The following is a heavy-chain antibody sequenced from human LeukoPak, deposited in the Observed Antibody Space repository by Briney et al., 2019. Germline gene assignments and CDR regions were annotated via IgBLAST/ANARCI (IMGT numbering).Heavy chain of an antibody. CDR2: IYHSGST. CDR1: GGSISSGGYS. V-gene: IGHV4-30-2*01. CDR3: ARSGGRDGYNSAYFDY. J-gene: IGHJ4*02. D-gene: IGHD5-24*01. Sequence: PSQTLSLTCAVSGGSISSGGYSWSWIRQPPGKGLEWIGYIYHSGSTYYNPSLKSRVTISVDRSKNQFSLKLSSVTAADTAVYYCARSGGRDGYNSAYFDYWGQGTLVTVSS.